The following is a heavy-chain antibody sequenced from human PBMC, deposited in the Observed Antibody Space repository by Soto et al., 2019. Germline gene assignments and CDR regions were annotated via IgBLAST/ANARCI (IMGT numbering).Heavy chain of an antibody. CDR1: GFSLSTSGVG. D-gene: IGHD2-15*01. CDR3: ANTMAYSSRGSCYSKRFDP. V-gene: IGHV2-5*01. Sequence: SGPTLVNPTQTLTLTCTFSGFSLSTSGVGVGWIRQPPGKALEWLALIYWNDDKRYSPSLKSRLTITKDTSKNQVVLTMTNMDPVDTATYYCANTMAYSSRGSCYSKRFDPWGQGTLVTVSS. J-gene: IGHJ5*02. CDR2: IYWNDDK.